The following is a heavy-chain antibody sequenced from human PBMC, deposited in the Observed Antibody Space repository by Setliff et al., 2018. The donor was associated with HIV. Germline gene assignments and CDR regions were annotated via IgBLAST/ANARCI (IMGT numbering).Heavy chain of an antibody. D-gene: IGHD2-21*02. CDR1: GGSISSYY. CDR2: IYTSGST. Sequence: PSETLSLTCTVSGGSISSYYWSWIRQPPGKGLEWIGYIYTSGSTNYNPSLKGRVTISVDTSKNQFSLKLSSVTAADTAVYYCARGGRYCGGDCYPWHYYYYMDVWGKGTTVTVSS. V-gene: IGHV4-4*08. J-gene: IGHJ6*03. CDR3: ARGGRYCGGDCYPWHYYYYMDV.